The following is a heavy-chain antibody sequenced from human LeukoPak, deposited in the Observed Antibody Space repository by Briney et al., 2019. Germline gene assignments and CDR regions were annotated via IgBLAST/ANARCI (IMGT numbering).Heavy chain of an antibody. CDR2: INPSGGST. J-gene: IGHJ5*02. D-gene: IGHD3-10*01. Sequence: ASVKVSCKASGYTFTSYYMHWVRQAPGQGLEWMGIINPSGGSTSYAQKFQGRVTMTRDMSTSTVYMELRSLRSEDTAVYYCARGYGSGWGLYWFDPWGQGTLVTVSS. V-gene: IGHV1-46*01. CDR3: ARGYGSGWGLYWFDP. CDR1: GYTFTSYY.